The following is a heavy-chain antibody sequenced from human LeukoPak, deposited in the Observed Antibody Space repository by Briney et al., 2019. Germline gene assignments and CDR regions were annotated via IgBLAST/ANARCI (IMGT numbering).Heavy chain of an antibody. CDR3: ARGLGSYAYSDAFDI. D-gene: IGHD5-18*01. CDR1: GFIFSSYT. V-gene: IGHV3-21*01. CDR2: ISSSDSYI. Sequence: GSLILSWASSGFIFSSYTLKWVRQAPGEGPGWVSSISSSDSYIYYADSVKGRFTISSDNAKNSLYLQMNSLRAEDTAVYYCARGLGSYAYSDAFDIWGQGTMVTVSS. J-gene: IGHJ3*02.